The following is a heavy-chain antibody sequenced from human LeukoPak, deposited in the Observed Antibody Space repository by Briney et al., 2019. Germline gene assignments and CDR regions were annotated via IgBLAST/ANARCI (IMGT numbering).Heavy chain of an antibody. J-gene: IGHJ3*02. CDR1: GYSFSNFW. V-gene: IGHV5-51*01. CDR3: ARQQGEQQLVGDAFDM. CDR2: VYPGDSED. D-gene: IGHD6-13*01. Sequence: RGESLKISCKASGYSFSNFWIGWVRQLPGKGLERMGLVYPGDSEDRISPSFQGQVTISADKSITTAYLQWSSLKASDTAIYYCARQQGEQQLVGDAFDMWGQGTMVTVSS.